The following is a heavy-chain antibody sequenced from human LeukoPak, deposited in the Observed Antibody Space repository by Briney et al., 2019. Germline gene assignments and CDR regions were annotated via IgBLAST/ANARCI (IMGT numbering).Heavy chain of an antibody. V-gene: IGHV3-30*02. CDR3: AKDRVTSWNDKSFDI. CDR2: IRYDGSNK. D-gene: IGHD1-1*01. J-gene: IGHJ3*02. Sequence: GGSLRLSCAASGFTFSSYGMHWVRQAPGKGLEWVAFIRYDGSNKYYADSVKGRFTISRDNSKNTLYLQMNSLRAEDTAVYYCAKDRVTSWNDKSFDIWGQGTMVTVSS. CDR1: GFTFSSYG.